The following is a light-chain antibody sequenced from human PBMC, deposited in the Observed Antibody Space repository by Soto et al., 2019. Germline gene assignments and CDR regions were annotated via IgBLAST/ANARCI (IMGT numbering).Light chain of an antibody. CDR1: QSVSSSY. V-gene: IGKV3-20*01. Sequence: EIVLKQSPATLSLSPGERATLSCRASQSVSSSYLAWYQQKPGQAPRLLIYGASSRATGIPDRFSGSGSGTDFTLTINRLEPEDFAVYYCQQYGSSITFGQGTRLEIK. J-gene: IGKJ5*01. CDR2: GAS. CDR3: QQYGSSIT.